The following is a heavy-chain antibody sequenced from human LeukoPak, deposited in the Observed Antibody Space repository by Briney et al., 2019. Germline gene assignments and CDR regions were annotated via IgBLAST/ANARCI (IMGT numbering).Heavy chain of an antibody. CDR3: AGDQGHDHYGMDV. Sequence: GGSLRLSCAASGFTVSSNYMSWVRQAPGKGLEWVSVIYSGGSTYYADSVKGRFTISRDNSKNTLYLQMNSLRAEDTAVYYCAGDQGHDHYGMDVWGQGTTVTVSS. CDR2: IYSGGST. CDR1: GFTVSSNY. V-gene: IGHV3-66*01. J-gene: IGHJ6*02. D-gene: IGHD3-3*01.